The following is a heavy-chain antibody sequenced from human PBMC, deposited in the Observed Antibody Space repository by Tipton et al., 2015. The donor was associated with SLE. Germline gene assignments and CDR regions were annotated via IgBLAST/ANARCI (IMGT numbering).Heavy chain of an antibody. Sequence: SLRLSCEASGFTFSSYWMHWVRQAPGTGLVWVSRINTGATTTNSADSVKGRVTISRDNAKNTLYLQMNSLSAEDTAVYYCARSPGNYYFDLWGQGTLVTVSS. V-gene: IGHV3-74*01. CDR3: ARSPGNYYFDL. D-gene: IGHD1-7*01. J-gene: IGHJ4*02. CDR2: INTGATTT. CDR1: GFTFSSYW.